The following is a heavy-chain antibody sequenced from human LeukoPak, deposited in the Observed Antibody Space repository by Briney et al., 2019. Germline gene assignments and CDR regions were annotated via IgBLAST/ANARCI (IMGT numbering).Heavy chain of an antibody. CDR2: IYTSGST. CDR1: GGSISSYY. Sequence: PSETLSLTCTVSGGSISSYYWSWIRQPAGKGLEWIGRIYTSGSTNYNPSLKSRVTMSVDTSRNQFSLKLSSVTAADSAVYYCARRTGYLNYYYYYYMDVWGNGTTVTVSS. D-gene: IGHD3/OR15-3a*01. CDR3: ARRTGYLNYYYYYYMDV. J-gene: IGHJ6*03. V-gene: IGHV4-4*07.